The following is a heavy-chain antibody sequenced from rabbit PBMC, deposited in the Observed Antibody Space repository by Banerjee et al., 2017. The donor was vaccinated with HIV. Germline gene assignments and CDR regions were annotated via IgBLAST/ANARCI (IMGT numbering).Heavy chain of an antibody. J-gene: IGHJ4*01. Sequence: QEQLEESGGDLVKPEGSLTLTCKASGLDFSSSYWICWVRQAPGKGLEWVGCIYSGSSGTTDYASWAKGRFTISKTSSTTVTLQMTSLTAADTATYFCARDLAGVIGWNFNLWGPGTLVTVS. CDR2: IYSGSSGTT. V-gene: IGHV1S45*01. CDR3: ARDLAGVIGWNFNL. CDR1: GLDFSSSYW. D-gene: IGHD4-1*01.